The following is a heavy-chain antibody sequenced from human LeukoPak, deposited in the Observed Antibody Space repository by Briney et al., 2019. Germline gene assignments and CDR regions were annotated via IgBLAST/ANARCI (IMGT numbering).Heavy chain of an antibody. CDR1: GGSIISNHW. V-gene: IGHV4-4*02. J-gene: IGHJ4*02. CDR3: AGVAARGVLYYFDY. D-gene: IGHD3-10*01. CDR2: IYHSGIS. Sequence: SETLSLTCAVSGGSIISNHWWSWVRQPPGKGLEWIGEIYHSGISNYSPSLKSRVTISVDTSKNQFSLKLSSVTAADTAVYYCAGVAARGVLYYFDYWGQGTLVTVSS.